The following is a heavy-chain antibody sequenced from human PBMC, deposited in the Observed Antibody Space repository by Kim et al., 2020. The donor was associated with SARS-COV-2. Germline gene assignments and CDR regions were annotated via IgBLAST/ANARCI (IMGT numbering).Heavy chain of an antibody. V-gene: IGHV1-69*04. J-gene: IGHJ5*02. D-gene: IGHD5-12*01. CDR3: ASMKYSGYNEREFDP. CDR2: IIPILGIA. Sequence: SVKVSCKASGGTFSSYAISWVRQAPGQGLEWMGRIIPILGIANYAQKFQGRVTITADKSTSTAYMELSSLRSEDTAVYYCASMKYSGYNEREFDPWGQGTLVTVSS. CDR1: GGTFSSYA.